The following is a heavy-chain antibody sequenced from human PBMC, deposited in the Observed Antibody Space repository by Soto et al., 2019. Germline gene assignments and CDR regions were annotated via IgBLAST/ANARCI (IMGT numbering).Heavy chain of an antibody. CDR1: GGSISSSSYY. V-gene: IGHV4-39*01. J-gene: IGHJ4*02. CDR2: IYCSGST. CDR3: EAWTTGVYVY. D-gene: IGHD3-16*01. Sequence: SETLSLTCTVSGGSISSSSYYWGWIRQPPGKGLEWIGSIYCSGSTYYNPSLKSRVTISVDTSKNQFSLKLSSVTAADTAVYYCEAWTTGVYVYWGQGTLVTVSS.